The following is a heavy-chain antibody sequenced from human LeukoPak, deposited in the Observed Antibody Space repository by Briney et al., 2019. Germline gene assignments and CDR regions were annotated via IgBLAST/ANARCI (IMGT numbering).Heavy chain of an antibody. CDR3: ARVSIAAAGRGSFEY. Sequence: PGGSLRLSCAASGFTFSSYSMYWVRQAPGKGLEWVSYISSGSGTIYYADSVKGRFTISRDNAKNSLYLQMNSLRAEDTAVYYCARVSIAAAGRGSFEYCGQGTLVTVSS. V-gene: IGHV3-48*01. J-gene: IGHJ4*02. CDR1: GFTFSSYS. D-gene: IGHD6-13*01. CDR2: ISSGSGTI.